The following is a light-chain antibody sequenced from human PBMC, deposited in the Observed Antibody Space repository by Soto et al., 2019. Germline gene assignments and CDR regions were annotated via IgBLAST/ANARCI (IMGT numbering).Light chain of an antibody. CDR2: EVS. CDR3: ASFSSISTFV. Sequence: QSALTQPASVSGSPGQSITISCTGTSSDIGGYNYVSWYQQHPGKAPKLMIFEVSERPSGISNRFSGSKSDNTASLTISGLRPEDETDYYCASFSSISTFVFGGGTKLTVL. V-gene: IGLV2-14*01. J-gene: IGLJ2*01. CDR1: SSDIGGYNY.